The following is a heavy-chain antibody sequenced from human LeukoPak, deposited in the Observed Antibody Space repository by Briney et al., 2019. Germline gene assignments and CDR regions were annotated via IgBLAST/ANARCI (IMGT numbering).Heavy chain of an antibody. CDR2: IFPGDSET. Sequence: GESLKISCKGSGYRFTTYWIGWVRQMHGKGLEWMGIIFPGDSETIYSPSFQGQVTISAAKYISTAYLQWRSLKASDTAMYYCATSESQTRFDYWGQGTLVTASS. CDR3: ATSESQTRFDY. J-gene: IGHJ4*02. D-gene: IGHD1/OR15-1a*01. V-gene: IGHV5-51*01. CDR1: GYRFTTYW.